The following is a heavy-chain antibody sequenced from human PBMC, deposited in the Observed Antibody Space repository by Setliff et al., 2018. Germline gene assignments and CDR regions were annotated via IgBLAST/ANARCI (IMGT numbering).Heavy chain of an antibody. CDR3: ARGGTFPYFDY. V-gene: IGHV4-59*01. D-gene: IGHD5-12*01. J-gene: IGHJ4*02. CDR1: GGSFSTYY. Sequence: SETLSLTCTVSGGSFSTYYWSWIRQAPGKGLEWIGHVYYSGAANYNPSLRSRVTVSVDTSKNQFSLRLISVTAADTAVYYCARGGTFPYFDYWGQGTPVTVSS. CDR2: VYYSGAA.